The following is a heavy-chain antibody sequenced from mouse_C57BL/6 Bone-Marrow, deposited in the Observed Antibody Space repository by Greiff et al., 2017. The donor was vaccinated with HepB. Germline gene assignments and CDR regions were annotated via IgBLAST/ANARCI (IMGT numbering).Heavy chain of an antibody. Sequence: QVQLQQPGTELVKPGASVKLSCKASGYTFTSYWIHWVKQRPGQGLEWIGNINPSNGGTNYNEKFKSKATLTVDKSSSTAYMQLSSLTSEDSAVYYCARSHYYGSSYTWFAYWGQGTLVTVSA. J-gene: IGHJ3*01. CDR3: ARSHYYGSSYTWFAY. CDR2: INPSNGGT. D-gene: IGHD1-1*01. V-gene: IGHV1-53*01. CDR1: GYTFTSYW.